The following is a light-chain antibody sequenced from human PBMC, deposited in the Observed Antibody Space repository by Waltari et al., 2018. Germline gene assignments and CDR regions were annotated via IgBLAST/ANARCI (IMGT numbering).Light chain of an antibody. Sequence: EIVLTQSPATLSLSPGERATLSCRAIQGVSSYLAWYQQKPGQAPRLLIYDASNRATGIPARFSGSGPGTDFTLTISSLEPEDFAVYYCQQRSTFGPGTKVDIK. J-gene: IGKJ3*01. CDR2: DAS. CDR3: QQRST. CDR1: QGVSSY. V-gene: IGKV3D-11*01.